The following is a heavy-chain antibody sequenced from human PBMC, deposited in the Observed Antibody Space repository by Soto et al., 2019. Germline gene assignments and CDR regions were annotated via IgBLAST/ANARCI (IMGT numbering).Heavy chain of an antibody. Sequence: QVQLVQSGAEVKKPGASVKVSCKASGYTFTSYYMHWVRQAPGQGLEWMGIINPSGGSTSYAQKFQGRFTMNRDTSTSTVYVELRSLRSEDTAVYYCASEYSSSPRPWFDPWGQGTLVTVSS. CDR3: ASEYSSSPRPWFDP. CDR1: GYTFTSYY. J-gene: IGHJ5*02. D-gene: IGHD6-6*01. CDR2: INPSGGST. V-gene: IGHV1-46*01.